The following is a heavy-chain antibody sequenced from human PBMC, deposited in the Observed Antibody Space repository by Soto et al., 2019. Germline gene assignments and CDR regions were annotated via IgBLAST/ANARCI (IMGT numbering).Heavy chain of an antibody. V-gene: IGHV2-5*02. D-gene: IGHD3-9*01. CDR2: IYWDDAK. J-gene: IGHJ4*02. CDR1: GFSLSTRGVG. CDR3: AHRPAYDISTGYYPFDS. Sequence: QITLKESGPTLLKPTQTLTLTCTLSGFSLSTRGVGVAWIRQPPRKALEWLDLIYWDDAKRYRPSLQTRLNITNDTCTHQVVLTLPDVDPVEPATYYCAHRPAYDISTGYYPFDSWGQGALVTVSS.